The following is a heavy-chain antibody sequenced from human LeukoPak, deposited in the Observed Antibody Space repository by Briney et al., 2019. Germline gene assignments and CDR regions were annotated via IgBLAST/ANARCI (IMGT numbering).Heavy chain of an antibody. D-gene: IGHD6-13*01. V-gene: IGHV3-30*03. CDR1: GFTFSSSG. CDR3: ARKAAAGTFYFDY. CDR2: ISYDGSNK. Sequence: GGSLRLSCAASGFTFSSSGMHWVRQAPGKGLEWVAVISYDGSNKYYADSVKGRFTISRDNSKNTLYLQMNSLRAEDTALYYCARKAAAGTFYFDYWGQGALVTVSS. J-gene: IGHJ4*02.